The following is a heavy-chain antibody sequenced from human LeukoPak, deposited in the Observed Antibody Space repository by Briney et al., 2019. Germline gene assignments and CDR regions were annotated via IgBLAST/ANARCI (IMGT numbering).Heavy chain of an antibody. CDR2: ISGSGGST. V-gene: IGHV3-23*01. CDR3: AKEGCSCGSCDVGGFDY. CDR1: GFTFSSYA. D-gene: IGHD2-15*01. Sequence: RGSLRLSCAASGFTFSSYAMSWVRQAPGKGLEWVSAISGSGGSTYYADSVKGRFTISRDNSKNTLYLQMNSLRAEDTAVYYCAKEGCSCGSCDVGGFDYWGQGTLVTVSS. J-gene: IGHJ4*02.